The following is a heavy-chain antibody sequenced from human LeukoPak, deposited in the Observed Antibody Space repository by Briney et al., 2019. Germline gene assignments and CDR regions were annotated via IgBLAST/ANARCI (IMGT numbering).Heavy chain of an antibody. V-gene: IGHV3-20*04. CDR2: INWNGGST. Sequence: PGGSLRLSCAASGFTFSSYGMSWVRQAPGKGLEWVSGINWNGGSTGYADSVKGRFTISRDNAKNSLYLQMNSLRAEDTALYYCARYDYSNYPPPDYWGQGTLVTVSS. CDR3: ARYDYSNYPPPDY. CDR1: GFTFSSYG. J-gene: IGHJ4*02. D-gene: IGHD4-11*01.